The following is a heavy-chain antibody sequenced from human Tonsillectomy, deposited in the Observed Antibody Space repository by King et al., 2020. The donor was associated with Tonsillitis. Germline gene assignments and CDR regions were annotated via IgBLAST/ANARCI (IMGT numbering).Heavy chain of an antibody. CDR2: ISSDGSDK. Sequence: VQLVESGGGVVQPGRSLRLSCAASGFTFTNYGMHWVRQAPGKGLEWVAHISSDGSDKYYADSVKGRFTMSRDNSKNTVYLQMSSLRAEDTAVYDCARDYRGVGIDFWGQGTLVTVSS. D-gene: IGHD3-10*01. CDR1: GFTFTNYG. V-gene: IGHV3-33*05. J-gene: IGHJ4*02. CDR3: ARDYRGVGIDF.